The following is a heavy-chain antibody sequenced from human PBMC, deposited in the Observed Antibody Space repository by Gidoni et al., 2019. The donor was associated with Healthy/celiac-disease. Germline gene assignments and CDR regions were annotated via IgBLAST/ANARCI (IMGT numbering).Heavy chain of an antibody. J-gene: IGHJ6*02. D-gene: IGHD3-3*01. V-gene: IGHV4-31*03. CDR2: IYYSGST. CDR3: ASAFWSGYYSYYYYGMDV. CDR1: GGSISSGCYY. Sequence: QVQLQESGPGLVKPSQTLSLTCTVSGGSISSGCYYWSWIRQHPGKGLEWIGYIYYSGSTYYNPSLKSRVTISVDTSKNQFSLKLSSVTAADTAVYYCASAFWSGYYSYYYYGMDVWGQGTTVTVSS.